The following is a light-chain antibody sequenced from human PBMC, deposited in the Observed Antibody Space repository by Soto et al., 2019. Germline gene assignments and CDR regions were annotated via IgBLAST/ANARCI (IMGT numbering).Light chain of an antibody. V-gene: IGLV2-14*01. CDR3: SSYTTRNTRKLV. Sequence: QSVLTQPASVSGSPGQSITISCTGTSSDVGGYNYVSWYQQHPGKAPKFMIYDASNRPSGVSNRFSGSKSGNTASLTISGLQAEDEADYYCSSYTTRNTRKLVFGTGTKVTVL. CDR2: DAS. J-gene: IGLJ1*01. CDR1: SSDVGGYNY.